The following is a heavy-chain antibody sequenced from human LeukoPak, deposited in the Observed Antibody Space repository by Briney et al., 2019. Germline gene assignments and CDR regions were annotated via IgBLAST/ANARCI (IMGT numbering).Heavy chain of an antibody. J-gene: IGHJ5*02. V-gene: IGHV4-39*07. CDR1: GGSISSSSYY. CDR2: IYYSGST. Sequence: PSETLSLTCTVSGGSISSSSYYWGWIRQPPGKGLEWIGSIYYSGSTYYNPSLKSRVTISVDTSKNQFSLKLSSVTAADTAVYYCARVFTRSSGWYLDPWGQGTLVTVSS. D-gene: IGHD6-19*01. CDR3: ARVFTRSSGWYLDP.